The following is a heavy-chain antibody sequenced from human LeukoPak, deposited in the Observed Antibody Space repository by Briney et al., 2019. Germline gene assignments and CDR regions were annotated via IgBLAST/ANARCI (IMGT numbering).Heavy chain of an antibody. J-gene: IGHJ4*02. CDR2: IYYSGST. CDR1: GGSISSYY. V-gene: IGHV4-59*01. CDR3: ARGYCSGGSCYPTPFDY. D-gene: IGHD2-15*01. Sequence: SETLSLTCTVSGGSISSYYWSWIRQPPGKGLEWIGYIYYSGSTNYNPSLKSRVTISVDTSKNQFSLKLRSVTAADTAVYYCARGYCSGGSCYPTPFDYWGQGTLVTVSS.